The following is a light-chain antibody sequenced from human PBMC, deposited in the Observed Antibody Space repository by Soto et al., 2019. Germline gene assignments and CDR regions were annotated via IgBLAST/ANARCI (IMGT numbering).Light chain of an antibody. CDR1: QGISDY. CDR3: QQLNSYPIT. J-gene: IGKJ5*01. V-gene: IGKV1-9*01. CDR2: AAS. Sequence: DIQLTQSPSFLSASVGDRVTITCRASQGISDYFVWYQQKLGKAPKLLIFAASTLQSGVPSRFSGSGSGTEFTLTISSLQPEDFATYYCQQLNSYPITFGQGTRLEI.